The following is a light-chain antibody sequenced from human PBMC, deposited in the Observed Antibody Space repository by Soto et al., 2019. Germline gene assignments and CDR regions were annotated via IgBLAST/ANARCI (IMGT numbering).Light chain of an antibody. CDR1: QSISSND. J-gene: IGKJ4*01. V-gene: IGKV3-20*01. Sequence: EIVLTQSPGTLSLYPGERATLSCRASQSISSNDLAWFQQNPGKAPRLLIDGASTRATGIPDRFSGSGSGTDFTLTIRSLEPEDCALYHCLQYDTAPRTFGGGTKVEIK. CDR2: GAS. CDR3: LQYDTAPRT.